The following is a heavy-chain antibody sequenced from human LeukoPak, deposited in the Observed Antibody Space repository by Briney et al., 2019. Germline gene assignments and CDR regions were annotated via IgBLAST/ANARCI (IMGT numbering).Heavy chain of an antibody. V-gene: IGHV4-31*03. CDR1: GGSISSGVYY. CDR2: IYYSGST. J-gene: IGHJ4*02. Sequence: SQTLSLTCPVSGGSISSGVYYWSWIRQHPGKGLEWIGYIYYSGSTYYNPSLKSRVTISVDTSKNQFSLKLSSVTAADTAVYYCASLSRVAGTFSEFLFWGQGTLVTVSS. D-gene: IGHD2-15*01. CDR3: ASLSRVAGTFSEFLF.